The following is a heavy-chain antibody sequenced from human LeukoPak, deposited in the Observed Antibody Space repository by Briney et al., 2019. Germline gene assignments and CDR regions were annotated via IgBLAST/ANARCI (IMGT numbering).Heavy chain of an antibody. CDR1: GFTFSSYG. V-gene: IGHV3-30*03. D-gene: IGHD3-10*01. J-gene: IGHJ3*02. CDR2: ISYDGSNK. CDR3: AGGKYGSGTYGESAFDI. Sequence: GGSLRLSCAASGFTFSSYGMHWVRQAPGKGLEWEAVISYDGSNKYYADSVKGRFTISRDNAKNSLYLQMDSLRAEDTAVYYCAGGKYGSGTYGESAFDIWGQGTMVTVSS.